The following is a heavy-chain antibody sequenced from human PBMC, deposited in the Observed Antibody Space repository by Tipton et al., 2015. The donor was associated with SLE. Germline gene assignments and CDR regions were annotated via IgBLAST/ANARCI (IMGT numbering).Heavy chain of an antibody. V-gene: IGHV4-39*07. CDR1: GGSISSSNYD. J-gene: IGHJ3*02. CDR2: INYGGST. Sequence: TLSLTCTVSGGSISSSNYDWGWIRQSPGKGLEWVGSINYGGSTYYKPSLKSRVTISMDTSKRHFSLKLSSVTAADTAVYYCARSPMGGSYFDIWGQGTMLTVSS. D-gene: IGHD1-26*01. CDR3: ARSPMGGSYFDI.